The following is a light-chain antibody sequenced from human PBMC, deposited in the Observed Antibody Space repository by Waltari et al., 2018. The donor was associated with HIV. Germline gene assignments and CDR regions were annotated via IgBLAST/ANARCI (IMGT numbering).Light chain of an antibody. Sequence: QLVLTQSPSASASLGASVKLTCPLSSGHSSYALAWHQQQPEKGPRYLMKFNSDGSHSKGDGIPDRFSGSSSGAERYLTISSLQSEDEADYYCQTWGTLNLVFGGGTKLTVL. CDR2: FNSDGSH. CDR1: SGHSSYA. CDR3: QTWGTLNLV. J-gene: IGLJ3*02. V-gene: IGLV4-69*01.